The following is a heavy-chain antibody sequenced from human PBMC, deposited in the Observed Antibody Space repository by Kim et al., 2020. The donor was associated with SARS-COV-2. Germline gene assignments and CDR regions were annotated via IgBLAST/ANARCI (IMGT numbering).Heavy chain of an antibody. CDR2: ILSDGSKT. D-gene: IGHD6-19*01. CDR3: ARDLGYSSGHPFDY. V-gene: IGHV3-30-3*01. J-gene: IGHJ4*02. CDR1: GFTFSDYS. Sequence: GGSLRLSCATSGFTFSDYSMHWVRQAPGKGLEWVALILSDGSKTYYADSVKGRFTISRDNSKNTLYLQMISLRMNDTATYYCARDLGYSSGHPFDYWGQGTLVTLSP.